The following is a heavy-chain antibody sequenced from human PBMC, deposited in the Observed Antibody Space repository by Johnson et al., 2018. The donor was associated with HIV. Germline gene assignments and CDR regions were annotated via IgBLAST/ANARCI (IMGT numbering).Heavy chain of an antibody. CDR1: GFTFSSYG. D-gene: IGHD3-16*01. CDR2: IWYDGSNK. CDR3: AKGIRERKGAGAFDI. Sequence: QVKLVESGGGVVKPGRSLRLSCAASGFTFSSYGTHWVRQPPGKGLEWVAVIWYDGSNKYYADSVKGRFSISRDNSKNTLYLQMNSLRAEDTAVYYCAKGIRERKGAGAFDIWGQGTMVTVSS. J-gene: IGHJ3*02. V-gene: IGHV3-33*06.